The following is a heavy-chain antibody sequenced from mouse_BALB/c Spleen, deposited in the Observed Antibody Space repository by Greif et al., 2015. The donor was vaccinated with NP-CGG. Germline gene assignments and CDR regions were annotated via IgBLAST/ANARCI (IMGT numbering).Heavy chain of an antibody. Sequence: VQLQQSGAELVKPGASVKLSCKASGYTFTSYYMYWVKQRPGQGLEWIGEINPSNGGTNFNEKFKSKATLTVDKSSSTAYMQLSSLTSEDSAVYYCTRSGYDYYAMDYWGQGTSVTVSS. J-gene: IGHJ4*01. CDR2: INPSNGGT. CDR1: GYTFTSYY. V-gene: IGHV1S81*02. CDR3: TRSGYDYYAMDY. D-gene: IGHD3-1*01.